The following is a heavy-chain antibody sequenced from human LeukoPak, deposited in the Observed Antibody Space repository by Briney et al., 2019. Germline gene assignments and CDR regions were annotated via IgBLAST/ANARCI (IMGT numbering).Heavy chain of an antibody. CDR1: GFPFSSHA. CDR2: IDISGGAT. D-gene: IGHD6-6*01. J-gene: IGHJ4*02. Sequence: GGSLRLSCVASGFPFSSHAMCWVRQAPGKGLEWVSSIDISGGATWYADSVRGRFTISRDNSKSTLYLQMTSLRVEDTALYYCANETRPNDYWGQGTLVSVSS. CDR3: ANETRPNDY. V-gene: IGHV3-23*05.